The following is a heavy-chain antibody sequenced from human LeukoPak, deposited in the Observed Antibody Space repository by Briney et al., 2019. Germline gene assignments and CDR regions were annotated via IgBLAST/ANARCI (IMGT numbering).Heavy chain of an antibody. J-gene: IGHJ1*01. V-gene: IGHV3-74*01. D-gene: IGHD3-22*01. CDR3: ARAPSEIGGYYREYFRH. Sequence: GGSLRLPCAASGFTFSSYWMHWVRQAPGKGLVWVSRIKSDGKTNYADSVKGRFTISRDNAKNTVSLQMNSLRAEDTGVYYCARAPSEIGGYYREYFRHWGQGTLVTVSS. CDR1: GFTFSSYW. CDR2: IKSDGKT.